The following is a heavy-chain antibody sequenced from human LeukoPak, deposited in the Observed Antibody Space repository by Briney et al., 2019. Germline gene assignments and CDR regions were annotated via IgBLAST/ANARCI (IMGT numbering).Heavy chain of an antibody. CDR1: GYTFTGYY. D-gene: IGHD1-26*01. Sequence: ASVKVSCKTSGYTFTGYYMHWVRQAPGQGLEWMGWINPNSGATNYAQKFQGRVTMTRDTSISTAYMELSRLRSDDTAVYYCARDELLGLAYFDYWGQGTLVTVSS. CDR3: ARDELLGLAYFDY. J-gene: IGHJ4*02. V-gene: IGHV1-2*02. CDR2: INPNSGAT.